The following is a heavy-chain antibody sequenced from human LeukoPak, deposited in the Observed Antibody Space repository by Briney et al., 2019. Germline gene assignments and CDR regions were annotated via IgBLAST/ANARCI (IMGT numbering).Heavy chain of an antibody. CDR1: GGSISSYY. J-gene: IGHJ4*02. CDR2: IYYSGST. CDR3: ARVTDYGDYLGY. D-gene: IGHD4-17*01. V-gene: IGHV4-59*01. Sequence: PSETLSLTCTVSGGSISSYYWSWIRQPPGKGLEWIGYIYYSGSTNYNPSLKSRVTISVDTSKNQFSLKLSSVTAADTAVYYCARVTDYGDYLGYWGQGTLDTVSS.